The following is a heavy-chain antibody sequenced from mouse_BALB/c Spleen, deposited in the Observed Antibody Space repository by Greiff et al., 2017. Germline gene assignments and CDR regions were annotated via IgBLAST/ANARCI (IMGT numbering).Heavy chain of an antibody. CDR1: GFTFSDYY. D-gene: IGHD2-4*01. V-gene: IGHV5-4*02. J-gene: IGHJ1*01. CDR3: ARGSYDYDVHFDV. CDR2: ISDGGSYT. Sequence: EVKLVESGGGLVKPGGSLKLSCAASGFTFSDYYMYWVRQTPEKRLEWVATISDGGSYTYYPDSVKGRFTISRDNAKNNLYLQMSSLKSEDTAMYYCARGSYDYDVHFDVWGAGTTVTVSS.